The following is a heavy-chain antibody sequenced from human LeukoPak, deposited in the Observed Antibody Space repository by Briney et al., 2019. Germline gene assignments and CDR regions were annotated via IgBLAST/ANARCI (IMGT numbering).Heavy chain of an antibody. CDR1: GFTFSSYS. CDR2: ISSSSSYI. Sequence: PGGSLRLSCAASGFTFSSYSMNWVRQAPGKGLEWVSSISSSSSYIYYADSVKGRFTISRDNAKNSLYLQMNSLRAEDTAVYYCARIVVAGTYAFDIWGQGTMVTVSS. CDR3: ARIVVAGTYAFDI. D-gene: IGHD6-19*01. J-gene: IGHJ3*02. V-gene: IGHV3-21*01.